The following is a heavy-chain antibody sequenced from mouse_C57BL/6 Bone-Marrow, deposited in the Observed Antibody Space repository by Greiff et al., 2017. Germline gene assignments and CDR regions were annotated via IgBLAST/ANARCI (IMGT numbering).Heavy chain of an antibody. CDR2: IDPEDGDT. CDR3: TTAAFYGSSPSYFDY. D-gene: IGHD1-1*01. J-gene: IGHJ2*01. V-gene: IGHV14-1*01. CDR1: GFNIKDYY. Sequence: VQLQQSGAELVRPGASVKLSCTASGFNIKDYYMHWVKQRPEQGLEWIGRIDPEDGDTEYAPKFQGKATMTADTSSTTAYLQLSSLTSEDTAVYYGTTAAFYGSSPSYFDYWGQGTTLTVSS.